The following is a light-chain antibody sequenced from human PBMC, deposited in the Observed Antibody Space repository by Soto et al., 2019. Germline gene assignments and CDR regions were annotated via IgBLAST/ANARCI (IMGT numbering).Light chain of an antibody. J-gene: IGLJ1*01. V-gene: IGLV1-40*01. CDR2: GNI. CDR1: SSNIGAGYV. Sequence: QSMLTQPPSVSGAPGQRVTISCTGSSSNIGAGYVVHWYQQLPGTAPKLLIYGNINRPSGVPDRFSGSKSDTSASLAITGLQAEDEADYYCQSYDSSLSGYVFGTGTKVTVL. CDR3: QSYDSSLSGYV.